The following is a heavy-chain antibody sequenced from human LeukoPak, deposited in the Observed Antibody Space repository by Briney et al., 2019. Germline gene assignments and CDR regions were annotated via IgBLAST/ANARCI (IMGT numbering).Heavy chain of an antibody. CDR3: ASVDYGDY. V-gene: IGHV1-3*01. CDR1: VYTFTSYA. Sequence: ASVNVSCKCSVYTFTSYAMHWVRQAPAQRVEGVGWINAGNGNTKYSQKFHGRVTLTRDTSASTAYMELSSLRAEAMAVYYCASVDYGDYWGEGTLVTVSS. CDR2: INAGNGNT. D-gene: IGHD4-17*01. J-gene: IGHJ4*02.